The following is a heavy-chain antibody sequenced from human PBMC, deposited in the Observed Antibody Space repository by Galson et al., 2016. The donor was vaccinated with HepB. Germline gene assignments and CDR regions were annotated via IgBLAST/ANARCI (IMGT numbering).Heavy chain of an antibody. J-gene: IGHJ4*02. Sequence: ETLSLTCTVSGGSISSHFCSWIRQPPGKGLEWIGHIYDSGSTNYNPSLQSRVTISVDTSKNPFSLKLSSATAADTAVYYCARVRQRVKGYSYSPLFDYWGPGTLVTVSS. D-gene: IGHD5-18*01. CDR3: ARVRQRVKGYSYSPLFDY. V-gene: IGHV4-59*11. CDR1: GGSISSHF. CDR2: IYDSGST.